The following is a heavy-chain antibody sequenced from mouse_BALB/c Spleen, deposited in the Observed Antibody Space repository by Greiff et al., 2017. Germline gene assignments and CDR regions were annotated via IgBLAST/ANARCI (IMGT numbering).Heavy chain of an antibody. J-gene: IGHJ4*01. V-gene: IGHV1S127*01. Sequence: QVPLQQPGAELVKPGASVKMSCKASGYTFTSSWMHWVKQSPGQGLEWIGTIDPSDSYTSYNQKFKGKATLTVDTSSSTAYMQLSSLTSEDSAVYYCTRGRDYDGAMDYWGQGTSVTVSS. CDR3: TRGRDYDGAMDY. D-gene: IGHD2-4*01. CDR1: GYTFTSSW. CDR2: IDPSDSYT.